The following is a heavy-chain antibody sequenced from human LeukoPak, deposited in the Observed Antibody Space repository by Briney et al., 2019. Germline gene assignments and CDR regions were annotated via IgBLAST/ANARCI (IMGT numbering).Heavy chain of an antibody. V-gene: IGHV1-8*01. J-gene: IGHJ2*01. CDR3: ASLIQNVYYGSEGAGYFDL. Sequence: GASVKVSCKASGYTFTSYDIHWVRQATGQGLEWMGWMDPNSGKTGYAQRFQGGVTMTRNTSITTAYMELSSLRSEDTAMYYCASLIQNVYYGSEGAGYFDLWGRGTLVTVSS. D-gene: IGHD3-10*01. CDR1: GYTFTSYD. CDR2: MDPNSGKT.